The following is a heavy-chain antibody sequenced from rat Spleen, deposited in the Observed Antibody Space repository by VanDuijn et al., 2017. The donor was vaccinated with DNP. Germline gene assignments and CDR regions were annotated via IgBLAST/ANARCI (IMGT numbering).Heavy chain of an antibody. V-gene: IGHV3-1*01. CDR1: GYSISSNY. CDR2: ISYSGGT. J-gene: IGHJ2*01. Sequence: EVQLQESGPGLVKPSQSLSLTCSVTGYSISSNYWGWIRKFPGSKMEWMGYISYSGGTRYNPSLKSRISITRDTSKNQFFLQVNSVTTEDTATYYCVRSGYNTDYYYFDYWGQGVMVTVSS. CDR3: VRSGYNTDYYYFDY. D-gene: IGHD1-6*01.